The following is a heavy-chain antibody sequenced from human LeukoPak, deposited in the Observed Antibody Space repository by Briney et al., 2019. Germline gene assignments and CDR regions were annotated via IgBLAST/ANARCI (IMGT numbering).Heavy chain of an antibody. Sequence: GGTLRLSCAASGFTFSSYGMSWVRQAPGKGLEWVSAIGGSGGSTYYADSVKGRFTISRDNSKNTLYLQMNSLRAEDTAVYYCARDNVRGSGWSMGYYYMDVWGKGTTVTVSS. CDR3: ARDNVRGSGWSMGYYYMDV. CDR2: IGGSGGST. J-gene: IGHJ6*03. V-gene: IGHV3-23*01. D-gene: IGHD6-19*01. CDR1: GFTFSSYG.